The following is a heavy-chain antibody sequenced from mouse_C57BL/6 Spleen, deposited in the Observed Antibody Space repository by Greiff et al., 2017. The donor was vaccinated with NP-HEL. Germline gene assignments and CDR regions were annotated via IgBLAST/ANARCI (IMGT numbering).Heavy chain of an antibody. CDR1: GYTFTSYW. CDR3: ATPAYYSNPFGY. J-gene: IGHJ3*01. D-gene: IGHD2-5*01. CDR2: IYPSDSET. Sequence: QVQLQQPGAELVRPGSSVKLSCKASGYTFTSYWMDWVKQRPGQGLDWIGNIYPSDSETNYNQKFKDKATLTVDKSSSTAYMQLSSLTSEDSAVYYCATPAYYSNPFGYWGQGTLVTVSA. V-gene: IGHV1-61*01.